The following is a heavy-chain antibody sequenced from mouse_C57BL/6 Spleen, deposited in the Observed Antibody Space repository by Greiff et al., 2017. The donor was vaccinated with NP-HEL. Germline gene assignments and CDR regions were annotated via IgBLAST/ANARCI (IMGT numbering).Heavy chain of an antibody. CDR2: IYPRSGNT. V-gene: IGHV1-81*01. CDR3: ARFDGPNDYGSSYGFAY. J-gene: IGHJ3*01. Sequence: QVQLQQSGAELARPGASVKLSCKASGYTFTSYGISWVKQRTGQGLEWIGEIYPRSGNTYYNEKFKGKATLTADKSSSTAYMELRSLTSEDSAVYFCARFDGPNDYGSSYGFAYWGQGTLVTVSA. D-gene: IGHD1-1*01. CDR1: GYTFTSYG.